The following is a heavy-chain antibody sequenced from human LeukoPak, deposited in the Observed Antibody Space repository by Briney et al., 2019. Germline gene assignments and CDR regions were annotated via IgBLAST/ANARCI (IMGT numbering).Heavy chain of an antibody. V-gene: IGHV4-4*09. CDR2: IYTSGST. CDR1: GSISGYY. Sequence: SETLSLTCTVSGSISGYYWSWLRPPPGKGLEWIGYIYTSGSTNYNPSLESRVTISVDTSKNQFSLDLSSVTAADTAVYYCARQKCTSTSCLTKNAFDIWGQGTMVTVSS. J-gene: IGHJ3*02. D-gene: IGHD2-2*01. CDR3: ARQKCTSTSCLTKNAFDI.